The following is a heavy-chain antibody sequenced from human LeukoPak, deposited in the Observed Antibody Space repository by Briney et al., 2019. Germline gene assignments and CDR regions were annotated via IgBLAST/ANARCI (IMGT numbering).Heavy chain of an antibody. CDR3: ARIVATMEYFDY. D-gene: IGHD5-12*01. J-gene: IGHJ4*02. V-gene: IGHV1-18*01. CDR2: NSAYNGNT. Sequence: ASVKVSCKASGYTFTSYGISWVRQAPGQGLEWMGWNSAYNGNTNYAQKLQGRVTMTTDTSTSTAYMELRSLRSDDTAVYYCARIVATMEYFDYWGQGTLVTVSS. CDR1: GYTFTSYG.